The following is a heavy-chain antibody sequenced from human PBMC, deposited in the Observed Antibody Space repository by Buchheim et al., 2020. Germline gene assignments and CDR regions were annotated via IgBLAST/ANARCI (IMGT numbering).Heavy chain of an antibody. CDR1: GGTFSSYA. J-gene: IGHJ6*02. V-gene: IGHV1-69*01. Sequence: QVQLVQSGAEVKKPGSSVKVSCKASGGTFSSYAISWVRQAPGQGLEWMGGIIPIFGTANYAQKFQGRVTITADESTSTAYMELGSLRSEDTAVYYCSGGTVEAAIFGVVIIPHYYYYYGMDVWGQGTT. CDR3: SGGTVEAAIFGVVIIPHYYYYYGMDV. D-gene: IGHD3-3*01. CDR2: IIPIFGTA.